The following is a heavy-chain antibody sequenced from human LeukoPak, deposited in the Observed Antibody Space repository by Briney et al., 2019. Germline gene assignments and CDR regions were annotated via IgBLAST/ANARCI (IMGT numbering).Heavy chain of an antibody. CDR2: IGSSGSTI. D-gene: IGHD6-19*01. CDR3: ARAEQWLANFDY. J-gene: IGHJ4*02. CDR1: GFTFSSYE. Sequence: GGSLRLSCAASGFTFSSYEMNWVRQAPGKGLEWVSYIGSSGSTIYYADSVKGRFTISRDNAKNSLYLQMNSLRAEDTAVYYCARAEQWLANFDYWGQGTLVTVSS. V-gene: IGHV3-48*03.